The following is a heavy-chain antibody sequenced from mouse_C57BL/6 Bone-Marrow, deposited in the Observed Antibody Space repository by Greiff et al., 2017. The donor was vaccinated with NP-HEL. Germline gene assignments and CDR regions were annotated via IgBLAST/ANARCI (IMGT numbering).Heavy chain of an antibody. CDR3: VPSYGNDVDWFAY. D-gene: IGHD2-2*01. V-gene: IGHV10-1*01. Sequence: EVKLMESGGGLVQPKGSLKLSCAASGFSFNTYAMNWVRQAPGKGLEWVARIRSKSNNYATYYADSVKDSFTISRDDSESMLYLQMNNLKTEDTAMYYCVPSYGNDVDWFAYWGQGTLVTVSA. J-gene: IGHJ3*01. CDR1: GFSFNTYA. CDR2: IRSKSNNYAT.